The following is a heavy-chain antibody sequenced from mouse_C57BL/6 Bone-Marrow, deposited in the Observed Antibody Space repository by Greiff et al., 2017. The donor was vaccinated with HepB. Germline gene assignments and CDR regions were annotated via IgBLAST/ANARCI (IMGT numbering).Heavy chain of an antibody. CDR2: IYPGSGST. Sequence: QVQLQQPGAELVKPGASVKMSCKASGYTFTSYWLTWVKQRPGQGLEWIGDIYPGSGSTNYNEKFKSKATLTVDTSSSTAYMQLSSLTSEDAAVYYFARSLYCPFDYWGQGTTLTVSS. D-gene: IGHD2-1*01. CDR1: GYTFTSYW. V-gene: IGHV1-55*01. J-gene: IGHJ2*01. CDR3: ARSLYCPFDY.